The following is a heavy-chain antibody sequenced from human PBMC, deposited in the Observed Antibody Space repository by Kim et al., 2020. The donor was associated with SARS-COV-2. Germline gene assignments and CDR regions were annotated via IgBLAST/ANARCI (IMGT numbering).Heavy chain of an antibody. Sequence: ASVKVSCKASGYTFTVYYIHWVRQAPGQGLEWMGRIDPNTGVTAYEQKFQGRVTVTRDTSINAVYMELSSLTHDDTAVDYCARGGVTAWYRGDSFDGWGQ. V-gene: IGHV1-2*06. CDR2: IDPNTGVT. CDR3: ARGGVTAWYRGDSFDG. J-gene: IGHJ3*01. D-gene: IGHD3-3*01. CDR1: GYTFTVYY.